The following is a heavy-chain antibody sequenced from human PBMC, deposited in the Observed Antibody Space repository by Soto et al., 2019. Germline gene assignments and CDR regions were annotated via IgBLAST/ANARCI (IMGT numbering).Heavy chain of an antibody. CDR1: GFTFSSYA. V-gene: IGHV3-64D*06. D-gene: IGHD3-10*01. Sequence: WGSRRLSCSDSGFTFSSYAMHWVRQAPGKGLEYVSAISSNVGITYYADSVKARFTISRDNSKNTLYLQMSSLRAEDTAVYYCVNIRGRAAGGMDVWGEGTTVTVSS. CDR2: ISSNVGIT. CDR3: VNIRGRAAGGMDV. J-gene: IGHJ6*04.